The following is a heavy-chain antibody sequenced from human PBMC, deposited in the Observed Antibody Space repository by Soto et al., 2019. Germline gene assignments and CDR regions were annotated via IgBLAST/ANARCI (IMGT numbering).Heavy chain of an antibody. J-gene: IGHJ4*02. CDR3: ARDIVATLDY. D-gene: IGHD5-12*01. Sequence: ASVKVSCKASGYTFTGYYMHWVRQAPGQGLEWMGRINPNLGIANYAQKFQGRVTITTDKSTSTAYMELSSLRSEDTAVYYCARDIVATLDYWGQGTLVTVSS. CDR2: INPNLGIA. CDR1: GYTFTGYY. V-gene: IGHV1-69*04.